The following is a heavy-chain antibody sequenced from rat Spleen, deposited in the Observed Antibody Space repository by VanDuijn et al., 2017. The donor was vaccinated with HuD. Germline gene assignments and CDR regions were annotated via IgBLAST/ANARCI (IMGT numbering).Heavy chain of an antibody. CDR1: GFSLTNFH. CDR2: IWTGGST. D-gene: IGHD1-12*03. CDR3: TRDLLYYYDGSPFDY. V-gene: IGHV2-43*01. Sequence: QVQLKESGPGLVQPSQTLSLTCTVSGFSLTNFHVSWVRQPPGKGLEWMGIIWTGGSTAYNSALKSRLTISRDTSKNQVFLEMNSLQTDDTGTYYCTRDLLYYYDGSPFDYWGQGVMVTVSS. J-gene: IGHJ2*01.